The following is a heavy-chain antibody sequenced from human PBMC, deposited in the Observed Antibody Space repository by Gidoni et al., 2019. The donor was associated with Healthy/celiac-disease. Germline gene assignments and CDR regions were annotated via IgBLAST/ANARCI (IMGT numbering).Heavy chain of an antibody. D-gene: IGHD3-22*01. CDR2: IYTSGST. Sequence: QVQLQESGPGLVKPSQTLSLTCTVSGGSISSGSYYWSWIRQPAGKGLEWIGRIYTSGSTNYNPSLKSRVTISVDTSKNQFSLKLSSVTAADTAVYYCARDGSITMIPRKTPLWYFDLWGRGTLVTVSS. CDR1: GGSISSGSYY. V-gene: IGHV4-61*02. J-gene: IGHJ2*01. CDR3: ARDGSITMIPRKTPLWYFDL.